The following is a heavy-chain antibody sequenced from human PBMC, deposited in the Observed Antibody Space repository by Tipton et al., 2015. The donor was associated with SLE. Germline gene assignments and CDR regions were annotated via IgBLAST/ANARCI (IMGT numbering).Heavy chain of an antibody. CDR3: AITFSGSYYAGMRDAFDI. CDR2: IRYDGSNK. D-gene: IGHD3-10*01. V-gene: IGHV3-30*02. CDR1: GSTFSYYG. Sequence: SLRLSCSASGSTFSYYGMHWVRQAPGKGLEWVAFIRYDGSNKYYGASVRGRFTISRDNFKNTLYLQMNSLRAEVTAVYFCAITFSGSYYAGMRDAFDIWGPGTMVTVSS. J-gene: IGHJ3*02.